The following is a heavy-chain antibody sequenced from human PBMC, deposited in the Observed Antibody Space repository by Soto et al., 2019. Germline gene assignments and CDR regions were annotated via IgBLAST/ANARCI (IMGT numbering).Heavy chain of an antibody. CDR1: GGSFSGYY. CDR2: INHSGST. CDR3: AGIVATNYFDY. J-gene: IGHJ4*02. V-gene: IGHV4-34*01. D-gene: IGHD5-12*01. Sequence: QVQLQQWGAGLLKPSETLSLTCAVYGGSFSGYYWSWIRQPPGKGLEWIGEINHSGSTNYNPSLKSRVTISVDTSKNQFSLKLSSVTAADTAVYYCAGIVATNYFDYWGQGTLVTVSS.